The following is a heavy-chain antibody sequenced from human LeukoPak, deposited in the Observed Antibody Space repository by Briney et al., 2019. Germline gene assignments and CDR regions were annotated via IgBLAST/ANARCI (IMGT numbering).Heavy chain of an antibody. CDR1: GYTFTDYY. D-gene: IGHD2-2*01. CDR3: ATYCSSTSCYGY. J-gene: IGHJ4*02. Sequence: ASVKVSCKASGYTFTDYYMHWVRQAPGQGLEWMGWINPNSDATNYEQKLQGRVTMTTDTSTSTAYMELSSLRSEDTAVYYCATYCSSTSCYGYWGQGTLVTVSS. V-gene: IGHV1-2*02. CDR2: INPNSDAT.